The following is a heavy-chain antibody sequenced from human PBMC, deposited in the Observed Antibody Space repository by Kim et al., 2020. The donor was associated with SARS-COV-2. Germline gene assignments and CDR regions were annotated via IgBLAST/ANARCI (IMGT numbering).Heavy chain of an antibody. CDR2: ISYSGST. V-gene: IGHV4-39*01. CDR1: GGSISSNTYY. Sequence: SETLSLTCTVYGGSISSNTYYWGWIRQPPGKGLEWIGSISYSGSTYYNPSLKSRISISVHTSKSQFSLKLTSVTAADTAVYYCARKGRNSSAWHNTYYFDYWGQGNLVTVTS. J-gene: IGHJ4*02. CDR3: ARKGRNSSAWHNTYYFDY. D-gene: IGHD6-19*01.